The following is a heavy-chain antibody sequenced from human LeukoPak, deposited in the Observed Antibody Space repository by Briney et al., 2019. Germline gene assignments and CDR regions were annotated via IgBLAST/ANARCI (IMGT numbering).Heavy chain of an antibody. CDR1: GYTFTSYD. CDR2: MNPNSGNT. V-gene: IGHV1-8*01. CDR3: AREYSSSWYSQGDYYYYMDV. D-gene: IGHD6-13*01. J-gene: IGHJ6*03. Sequence: GASVKVSCKASGYTFTSYDINWVRQATGQGLEWMGWMNPNSGNTGYAQKFQGRVTMTRNTSISTAYMELSSLRSEDTAVYYCAREYSSSWYSQGDYYYYMDVWGKGTTVTVSS.